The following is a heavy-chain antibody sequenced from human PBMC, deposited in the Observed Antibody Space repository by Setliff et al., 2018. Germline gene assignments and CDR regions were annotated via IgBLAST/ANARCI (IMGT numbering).Heavy chain of an antibody. J-gene: IGHJ4*02. CDR2: IYKSGTT. Sequence: SETLSLTCNVSGDSMYGYYWSWIRQPPGKGLEWIGYIYKSGTTRYNPSLGSRISMSVDTSKNQFSLNLNYVTTADTAVYYCARDQFSSGWYGAPESYFDRWGQGVLVTVSS. CDR1: GDSMYGYY. CDR3: ARDQFSSGWYGAPESYFDR. V-gene: IGHV4-59*01. D-gene: IGHD6-19*01.